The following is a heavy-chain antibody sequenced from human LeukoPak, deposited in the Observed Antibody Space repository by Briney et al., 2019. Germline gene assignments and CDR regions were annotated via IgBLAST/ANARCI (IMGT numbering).Heavy chain of an antibody. CDR2: IYPVDSDT. CDR1: GYRFSTYW. D-gene: IGHD2-21*02. V-gene: IGHV5-51*01. Sequence: GESLKISCKSSGYRFSTYWIGWVRQMPGKGLEWMGIIYPVDSDTRCSPSFQGQVTISADKSISTAYLQWSSLKASDTAMYYCARQGGGDRLPDYWGQGTLVTVSS. J-gene: IGHJ4*02. CDR3: ARQGGGDRLPDY.